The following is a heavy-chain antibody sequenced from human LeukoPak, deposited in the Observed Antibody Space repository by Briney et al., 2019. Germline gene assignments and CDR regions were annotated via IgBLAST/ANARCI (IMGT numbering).Heavy chain of an antibody. V-gene: IGHV3-23*01. CDR1: GFTFSAYA. Sequence: GGSLRLSCAASGFTFSAYAMTWVRQAPGKGLEWVSAVGGSGAGTYYADSEKGRFTISRDNSKNTLNLQMNSLRAEDTAVYYCAKNGGDSYGTGHFDCWGQGALVTVSS. CDR2: VGGSGAGT. CDR3: AKNGGDSYGTGHFDC. D-gene: IGHD5-18*01. J-gene: IGHJ4*02.